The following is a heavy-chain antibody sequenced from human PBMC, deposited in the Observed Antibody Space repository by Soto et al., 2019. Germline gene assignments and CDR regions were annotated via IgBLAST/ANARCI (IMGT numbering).Heavy chain of an antibody. V-gene: IGHV4-59*08. D-gene: IGHD7-27*01. Sequence: PSETLSLTCTVSGGSMISYYWSWIRQSPGKGLEWIGFIYYGGSTNYNPSLKSRVTISVDTPKNQFSLKLSSVTAADTAVYYCAKNWNWGSLVHWGQGTLVTVSS. CDR3: AKNWNWGSLVH. CDR1: GGSMISYY. CDR2: IYYGGST. J-gene: IGHJ4*02.